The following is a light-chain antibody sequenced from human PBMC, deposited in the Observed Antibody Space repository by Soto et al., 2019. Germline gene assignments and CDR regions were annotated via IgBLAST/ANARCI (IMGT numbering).Light chain of an antibody. CDR3: SSYRKSNTLV. CDR1: SSDVAPYNY. V-gene: IGLV2-14*01. Sequence: QSVLTQPASVSGSPGQSITISCTGTSSDVAPYNYVSWYQQHPGKAPKLIIYEVSHRPSGVSTRFSGSKSGNTASLTISGLQAEDEADYYCSSYRKSNTLVFGTGTKLTVL. J-gene: IGLJ1*01. CDR2: EVS.